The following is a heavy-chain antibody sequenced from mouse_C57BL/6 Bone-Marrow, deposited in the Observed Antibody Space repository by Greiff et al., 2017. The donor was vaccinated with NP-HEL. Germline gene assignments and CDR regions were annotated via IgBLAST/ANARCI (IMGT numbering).Heavy chain of an antibody. CDR3: ARQAGSYYFDY. J-gene: IGHJ2*01. V-gene: IGHV5-12*01. D-gene: IGHD4-1*01. CDR2: ISNGGGST. Sequence: DVMLVESGGGLVQPGGSLKLSCAASGFTFSDYYMYWVRQTPEKRLEWVAYISNGGGSTYYPDTGKGRVTISRDNAKNTLYLQMSRLKSEDTAMYYCARQAGSYYFDYWGQGTTLTVSS. CDR1: GFTFSDYY.